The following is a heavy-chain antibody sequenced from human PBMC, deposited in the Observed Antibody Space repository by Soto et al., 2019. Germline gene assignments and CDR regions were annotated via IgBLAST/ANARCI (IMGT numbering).Heavy chain of an antibody. Sequence: GGSLRLSCAASGFTFSGYWMTWVRQAPGKGLEWVANIKQDGSEKYYVDSVKGRFTISRDNAKNSLYLQMNSLRAEDTAVYYCARDGPYDSSGYCSYWGQGTLVTVSS. J-gene: IGHJ4*02. CDR2: IKQDGSEK. CDR1: GFTFSGYW. D-gene: IGHD3-22*01. CDR3: ARDGPYDSSGYCSY. V-gene: IGHV3-7*05.